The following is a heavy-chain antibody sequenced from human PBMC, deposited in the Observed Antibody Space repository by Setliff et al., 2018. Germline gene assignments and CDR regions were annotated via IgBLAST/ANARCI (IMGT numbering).Heavy chain of an antibody. CDR2: IIHSGST. V-gene: IGHV4-34*12. J-gene: IGHJ4*02. CDR1: GGSFSGYY. CDR3: ARPFSRREKFLLDY. Sequence: SETLSLTCAVYGGSFSGYYWSWIRQPPGKRLEWIGEIIHSGSTNYNPSLKSRVTISMDTSENQFSLKVSSVTAADTAVYYCARPFSRREKFLLDYWGQGALVTVSS.